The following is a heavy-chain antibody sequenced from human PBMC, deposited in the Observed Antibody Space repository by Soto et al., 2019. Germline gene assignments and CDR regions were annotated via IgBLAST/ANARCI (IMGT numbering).Heavy chain of an antibody. D-gene: IGHD3-3*01. CDR1: GFTFSDYY. Sequence: GGSLRLSCAASGFTFSDYYMSWIRQAPGKGLEWVSYISSSSSYTNYADSVKGRFTISRDNAKNSLYLQMNSLRAEFTAVYYCVRDLHHDFWSGYYYYYYGMDVWGQGTTVTVSS. J-gene: IGHJ6*02. CDR2: ISSSSSYT. CDR3: VRDLHHDFWSGYYYYYYGMDV. V-gene: IGHV3-11*06.